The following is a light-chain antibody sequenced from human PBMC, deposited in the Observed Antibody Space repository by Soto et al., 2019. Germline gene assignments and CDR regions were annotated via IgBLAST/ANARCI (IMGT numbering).Light chain of an antibody. V-gene: IGKV3D-7*01. CDR2: GAS. J-gene: IGKJ5*01. CDR3: HQRYDWPIT. Sequence: EIVMTQSPGTLSLSPGETVTLSCRASQSIDSNYLSWYQQRPGQAPRLLISGASTRATGIPARFSGSGSGTDFTLTISSLEPEDFAVYYCHQRYDWPITFGQGTRLEIK. CDR1: QSIDSNY.